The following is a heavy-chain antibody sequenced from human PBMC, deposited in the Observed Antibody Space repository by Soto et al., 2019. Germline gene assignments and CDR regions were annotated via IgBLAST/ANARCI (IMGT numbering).Heavy chain of an antibody. D-gene: IGHD2-8*01. J-gene: IGHJ3*02. Sequence: QAQLEQSGPEVKRPGASLKVSCKASAYTFTSYHISWVRQAPGQGLEWLGWINAFDDDTNYSQKFQDRVTMTAHRSTDKAYLDLRSLGSDDTAIYYCARKLYVRAFDIWGQGTMVTVSS. V-gene: IGHV1-18*04. CDR1: AYTFTSYH. CDR2: INAFDDDT. CDR3: ARKLYVRAFDI.